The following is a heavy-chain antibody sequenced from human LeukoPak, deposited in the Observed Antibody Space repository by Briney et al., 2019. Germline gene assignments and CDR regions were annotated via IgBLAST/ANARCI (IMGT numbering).Heavy chain of an antibody. Sequence: SETLSLTCTVSGNSFGDYYWSWIRQPAGKGLEWIGRIYTSGSTYYNPSLKSRVTISVDTSKNQFSLKLSSVTAADTAVYYCARRLNYYDSSGYWPYFDYWGQGTLVTVSS. CDR3: ARRLNYYDSSGYWPYFDY. CDR2: IYTSGST. J-gene: IGHJ4*02. D-gene: IGHD3-22*01. CDR1: GNSFGDYY. V-gene: IGHV4-4*07.